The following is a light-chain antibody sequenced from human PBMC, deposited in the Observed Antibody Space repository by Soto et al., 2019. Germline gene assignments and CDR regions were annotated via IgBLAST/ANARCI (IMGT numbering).Light chain of an antibody. Sequence: MTQSPSTLSASVGDRVTITCRASQTISSWLAWYQQKPGKAPNLLIYDASTLERGVPSRFSGTGSGTEFTLTIDRLQPDDFATYYCQQYHTSSITFGQGTRLEMK. CDR3: QQYHTSSIT. V-gene: IGKV1-5*01. J-gene: IGKJ5*01. CDR2: DAS. CDR1: QTISSW.